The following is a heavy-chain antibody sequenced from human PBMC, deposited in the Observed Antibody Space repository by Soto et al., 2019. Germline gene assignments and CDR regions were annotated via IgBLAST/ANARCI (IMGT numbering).Heavy chain of an antibody. D-gene: IGHD3-22*01. J-gene: IGHJ4*02. CDR3: ARDSDSSGYYYGTNFDY. CDR2: ISYDGSSK. Sequence: QVQLVESGGGVVQPGRSLRLSCAASGFTFSSYAMHWVRQAPGKGLEWVAVISYDGSSKYYADSVKGRFTISRDNSKNTLYLQMNSLRAEDTAVYYCARDSDSSGYYYGTNFDYWGQGTLVTVSS. V-gene: IGHV3-30-3*01. CDR1: GFTFSSYA.